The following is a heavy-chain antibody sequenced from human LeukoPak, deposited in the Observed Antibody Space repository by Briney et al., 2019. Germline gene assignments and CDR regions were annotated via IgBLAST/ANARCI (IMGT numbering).Heavy chain of an antibody. V-gene: IGHV3-21*01. J-gene: IGHJ4*02. CDR1: GFTFSSYS. CDR3: ARIRPLAAADNFDY. D-gene: IGHD6-13*01. CDR2: ISSSSSYI. Sequence: GGSLRLSCAASGFTFSSYSMNWVRQAPGNGLEWVSSISSSSSYIYYADSVKGRFTISRDNAKNSLYLQMNSLRAEDTAVYYCARIRPLAAADNFDYWGQGTLATVSS.